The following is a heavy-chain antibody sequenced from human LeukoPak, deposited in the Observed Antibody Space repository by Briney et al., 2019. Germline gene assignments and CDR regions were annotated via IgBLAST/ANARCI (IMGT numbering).Heavy chain of an antibody. CDR1: GFTFTSSA. Sequence: ASVKVSCKASGFTFTSSAVQWVRQARGQRLEWIGWIVVGSGNTNYAQKFQERVTITRDMSTSTAYMELSSLRSEDTAVYYCAAKGHSGSYHVGSWFDPWGQGTLVTVSS. D-gene: IGHD1-26*01. J-gene: IGHJ5*02. V-gene: IGHV1-58*01. CDR3: AAKGHSGSYHVGSWFDP. CDR2: IVVGSGNT.